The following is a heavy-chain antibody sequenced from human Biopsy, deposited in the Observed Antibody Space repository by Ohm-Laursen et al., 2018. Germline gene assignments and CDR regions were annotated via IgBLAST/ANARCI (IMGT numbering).Heavy chain of an antibody. Sequence: ASVKVSCNASGYAFHTYYMHWVRQAPGQGLEWLGYINPSGRYTRNAQSFQGRVTMTRDTSTSTVYMELSGLTSDDTAVYYCARPRGTATAIADGLDYWGQGTLVTVSS. CDR1: GYAFHTYY. D-gene: IGHD2-21*02. CDR3: ARPRGTATAIADGLDY. J-gene: IGHJ4*02. CDR2: INPSGRYT. V-gene: IGHV1-46*02.